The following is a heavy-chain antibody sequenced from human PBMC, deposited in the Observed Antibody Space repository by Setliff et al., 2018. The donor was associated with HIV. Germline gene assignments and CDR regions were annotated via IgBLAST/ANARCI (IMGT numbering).Heavy chain of an antibody. CDR2: INTDNANT. V-gene: IGHV1-3*04. J-gene: IGHJ4*03. D-gene: IGHD3-9*01. CDR3: ARPQHLVDDIFNF. Sequence: VSCKASGYTFTTYTIHWVRQAPGQGLEWMGRINTDNANTEYSQKFQGRVAITRDTSASTAYMELSSLRSEDTAVYFCARPQHLVDDIFNFWGQGTLVTVSS. CDR1: GYTFTTYT.